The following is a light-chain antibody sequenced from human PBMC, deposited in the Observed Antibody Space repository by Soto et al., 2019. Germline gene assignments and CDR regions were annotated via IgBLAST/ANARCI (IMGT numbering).Light chain of an antibody. V-gene: IGLV2-8*01. CDR3: TSYAGSNNFV. J-gene: IGLJ1*01. CDR2: EVS. CDR1: SSDVGGYNY. Sequence: QSALTQPPSASGSHGQSVTISCTGTSSDVGGYNYVTWYQQHPGKAPKLMIYEVSKRPSGVPDRFSGSKSGNTASLTVSGLRAEDEADYYCTSYAGSNNFVFGTGTKVTV.